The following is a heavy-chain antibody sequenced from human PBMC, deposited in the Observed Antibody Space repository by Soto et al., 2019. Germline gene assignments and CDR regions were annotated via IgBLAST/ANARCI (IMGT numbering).Heavy chain of an antibody. V-gene: IGHV1-18*04. D-gene: IGHD5-12*01. Sequence: ASVKVSCKASGYTFTSYGISWVRQAPGQGLEWMGWISAYNGNTNYAQKLQGRVTMTTDTSTSTAYMELRSLRSDDTAVYYCARVGVGDGYNYGYYFDYWGQGTLVTVYS. CDR2: ISAYNGNT. CDR3: ARVGVGDGYNYGYYFDY. J-gene: IGHJ4*02. CDR1: GYTFTSYG.